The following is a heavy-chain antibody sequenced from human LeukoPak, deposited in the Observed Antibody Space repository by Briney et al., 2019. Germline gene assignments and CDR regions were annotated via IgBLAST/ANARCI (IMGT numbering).Heavy chain of an antibody. J-gene: IGHJ4*02. V-gene: IGHV3-49*03. CDR2: IRSKAYGGTT. CDR1: DFTFGDYA. CDR3: SREGWFGDLNYFDF. Sequence: GGSLRLSCTTSDFTFGDYAMSWFRQAPGKGLEWVGFIRSKAYGGTTEYAASVPGRFTISRDDSKSIAYQQMNSLKSEDTAVYYCSREGWFGDLNYFDFWGQGTLVTVSS. D-gene: IGHD3-10*01.